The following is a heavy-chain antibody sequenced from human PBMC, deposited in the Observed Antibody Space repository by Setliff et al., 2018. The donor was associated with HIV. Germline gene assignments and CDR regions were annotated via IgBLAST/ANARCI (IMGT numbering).Heavy chain of an antibody. CDR2: INPSGGST. CDR3: ARAGGGYYTSGTWFDP. V-gene: IGHV1-46*01. D-gene: IGHD3-10*01. J-gene: IGHJ5*02. Sequence: ASVKVSCKASGYTFTSYYMHWVRQAPGQGLEWMGIINPSGGSTSYAQKFQGRVTMTRDTSTSTVYMELSSLRSEDTAVYYCARAGGGYYTSGTWFDPWGQGTLVTVSS. CDR1: GYTFTSYY.